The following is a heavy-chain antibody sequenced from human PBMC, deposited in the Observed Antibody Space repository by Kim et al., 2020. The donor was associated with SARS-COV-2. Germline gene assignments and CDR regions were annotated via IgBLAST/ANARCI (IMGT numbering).Heavy chain of an antibody. Sequence: LKSRVTISVDTSKNPFSLKLSSVTAADTAVYYCARGYGSGSYSGVDAFDIWGQGTMVTVSS. V-gene: IGHV4-31*02. CDR3: ARGYGSGSYSGVDAFDI. D-gene: IGHD3-10*01. J-gene: IGHJ3*02.